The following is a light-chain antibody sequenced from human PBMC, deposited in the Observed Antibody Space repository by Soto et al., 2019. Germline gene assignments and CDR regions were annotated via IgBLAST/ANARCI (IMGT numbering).Light chain of an antibody. CDR1: SSNIETNA. J-gene: IGLJ1*01. CDR2: ANN. CDR3: SAWDDSLTSYV. Sequence: QLVLTQPPSGSGNPGQRVTISCSGSSSNIETNAVNWYQQLPGTAPTLLIYANNRRPSGVPDRFSGSKSGTSASLAISGLQSEDEADYYCSAWDDSLTSYVFGTGTKLTVL. V-gene: IGLV1-44*01.